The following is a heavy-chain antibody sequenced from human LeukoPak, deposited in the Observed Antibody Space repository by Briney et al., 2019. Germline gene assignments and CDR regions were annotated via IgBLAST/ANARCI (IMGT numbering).Heavy chain of an antibody. CDR3: ARGTYCGGDCWYFDL. D-gene: IGHD2-21*02. J-gene: IGHJ2*01. Sequence: SETLSLTCTVSGGSLSSYYWSWIRQPPGKGLEWIGYIYYTGSTNYNLSLKSRVTISIDRSKNHFSLRLSSVTAADTAVYYCARGTYCGGDCWYFDLWGRGTLVTVSS. CDR1: GGSLSSYY. CDR2: IYYTGST. V-gene: IGHV4-59*08.